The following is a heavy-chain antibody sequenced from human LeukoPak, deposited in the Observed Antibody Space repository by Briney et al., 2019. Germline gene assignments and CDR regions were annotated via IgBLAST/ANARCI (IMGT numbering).Heavy chain of an antibody. D-gene: IGHD6-13*01. V-gene: IGHV1-2*04. CDR1: GYTFTGYY. J-gene: IGHJ3*02. CDR2: INPNSGDT. Sequence: ASVKVSCKASGYTFTGYYMHWVRQAPGQGLEWMGWINPNSGDTNYAQKFQGWVTMTRDTSISTAYMELSRLRSDDTAVYYCARGISSSWSFAFDIWGQGTMVTVSS. CDR3: ARGISSSWSFAFDI.